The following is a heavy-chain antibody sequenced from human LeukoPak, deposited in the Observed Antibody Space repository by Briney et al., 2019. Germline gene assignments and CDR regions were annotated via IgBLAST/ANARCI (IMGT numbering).Heavy chain of an antibody. CDR1: GGSISSYY. CDR2: IYYSGSP. V-gene: IGHV4-59*01. J-gene: IGHJ2*01. CDR3: AKTYGSSGLGYFDL. Sequence: SETLSLTCTVSGGSISSYYWRWIRQPPGKGLEWIGYIYYSGSPNYSPSLKSRLTISVDTSKNQFSLKLSSVTAADTAVYYCAKTYGSSGLGYFDLWGRGTLVTVSS. D-gene: IGHD6-13*01.